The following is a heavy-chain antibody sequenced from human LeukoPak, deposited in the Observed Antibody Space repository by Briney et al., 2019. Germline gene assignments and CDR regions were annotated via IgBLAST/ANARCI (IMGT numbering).Heavy chain of an antibody. V-gene: IGHV3-7*01. J-gene: IGHJ4*02. D-gene: IGHD5-12*01. Sequence: GGSLRLSCAASGFTFSHYWMTWVRQAPGKGLEWVAQINQDGSEEHYMDSVKARFTISRDNAKNSVFLQMNSLRAEDTAVYYCVRDGGVSGYDLLDYWGQGTLVTVSS. CDR1: GFTFSHYW. CDR3: VRDGGVSGYDLLDY. CDR2: INQDGSEE.